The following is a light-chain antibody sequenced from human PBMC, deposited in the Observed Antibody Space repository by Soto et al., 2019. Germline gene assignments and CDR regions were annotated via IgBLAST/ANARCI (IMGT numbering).Light chain of an antibody. V-gene: IGKV3-20*01. J-gene: IGKJ2*01. CDR2: SPS. CDR3: PQYGSSPYT. CDR1: QSVSANY. Sequence: EIVLTQSPGTLSLSPGERASLSCRASQSVSANYVAWYQQKPGQAPRLLIYSPSNRATGIPDGFSCSGAGTDFTLTISQLEPEDFALSYCPQYGSSPYTFGQGTKLEIK.